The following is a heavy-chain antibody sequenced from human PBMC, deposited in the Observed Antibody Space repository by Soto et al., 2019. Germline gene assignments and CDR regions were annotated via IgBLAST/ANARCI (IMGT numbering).Heavy chain of an antibody. CDR3: ARASSSSSAADY. CDR2: IYDSESA. Sequence: QVQLQESGPGLVKASQTLSLICSVSGESISSGGYYWSWIRHHPGKGLEWIGYIYDSESAYYNPSLQSRVTISTDTSKNHFAMKLSSVTAADTAVYYCARASSSSSAADYWGQGTLITVSS. CDR1: GESISSGGYY. D-gene: IGHD6-6*01. J-gene: IGHJ4*02. V-gene: IGHV4-31*03.